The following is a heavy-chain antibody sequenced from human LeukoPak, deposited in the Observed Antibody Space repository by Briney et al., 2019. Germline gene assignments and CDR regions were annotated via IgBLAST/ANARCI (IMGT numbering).Heavy chain of an antibody. J-gene: IGHJ5*02. CDR2: INPNSGGT. CDR1: GYTFTGYY. D-gene: IGHD3-10*01. CDR3: AREFNRFAAWFDP. Sequence: GASVKVSCKASGYTFTGYYMHWVRQAPGQGLEWMGWINPNSGGTNYAQKFQGRVTMTRDTSISTAYMELSRLRSDDTAVYYCAREFNRFAAWFDPWGQGTLVTVSS. V-gene: IGHV1-2*02.